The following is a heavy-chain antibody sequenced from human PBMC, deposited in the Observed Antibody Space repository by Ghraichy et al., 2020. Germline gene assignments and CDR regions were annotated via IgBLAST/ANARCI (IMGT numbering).Heavy chain of an antibody. D-gene: IGHD6-19*01. Sequence: SETLSLTCAVYGGSFSGYYWSWIRQPPGKGLEWIGEINHSGSTNYNPSLKSRVTISVDTSKNQFSLKLSSVTAADTAVYYCARGPRQYSSGWIRYWGQGTLVTVSS. CDR3: ARGPRQYSSGWIRY. J-gene: IGHJ4*02. V-gene: IGHV4-34*01. CDR1: GGSFSGYY. CDR2: INHSGST.